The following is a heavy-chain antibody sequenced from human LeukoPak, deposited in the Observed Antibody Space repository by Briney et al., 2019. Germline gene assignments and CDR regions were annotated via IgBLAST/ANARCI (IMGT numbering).Heavy chain of an antibody. V-gene: IGHV1-8*01. CDR1: GYTFTSYD. CDR3: ARFGSGSYYVFVPYYYYYGMDV. J-gene: IGHJ6*02. D-gene: IGHD3-10*01. CDR2: MNPNSGNT. Sequence: AASVKVSCKASGYTFTSYDINWVRQATGQGLEWMGWMNPNSGNTGYAQKFQGGVTMTRNTSISTAYMELSSLRSEDTAVYYCARFGSGSYYVFVPYYYYYGMDVWGQGTTVTVSS.